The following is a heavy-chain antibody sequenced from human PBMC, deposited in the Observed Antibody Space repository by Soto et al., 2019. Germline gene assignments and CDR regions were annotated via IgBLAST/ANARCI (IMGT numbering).Heavy chain of an antibody. J-gene: IGHJ4*02. D-gene: IGHD3-9*01. Sequence: PSETLSLTCAVSGGSISSGGYSWSWIRQPPGKGLEWIGYIYHSGSTYYNPSPKSRVTISVDTSKNQFSLRLSSVTAADTAVYYCALTSYYDVDYWRQGTLVTSPQ. CDR2: IYHSGST. CDR3: ALTSYYDVDY. CDR1: GGSISSGGYS. V-gene: IGHV4-30-2*05.